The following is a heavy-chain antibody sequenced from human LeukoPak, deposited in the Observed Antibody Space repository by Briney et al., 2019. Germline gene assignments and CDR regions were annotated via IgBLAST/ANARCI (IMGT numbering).Heavy chain of an antibody. J-gene: IGHJ4*02. CDR2: INFNSGDT. CDR1: GYTFSGYY. Sequence: GASVKVSCKACGYTFSGYYIHWVRQAPGQRLEWMGWINFNSGDTNYAQKFQGRVTVTRDTSISTTYMELSSLRADDTAIYHCVRERGATVDYWGQGTLVTVSS. D-gene: IGHD1-26*01. CDR3: VRERGATVDY. V-gene: IGHV1-2*02.